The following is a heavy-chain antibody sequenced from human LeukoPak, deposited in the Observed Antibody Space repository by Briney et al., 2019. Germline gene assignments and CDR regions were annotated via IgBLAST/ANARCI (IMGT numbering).Heavy chain of an antibody. CDR1: GFTFSSYA. Sequence: GGSLRLSCAASGFTFSSYAMSWVRQAPGKGLEWVSAISGSGGSTYYADSVKGRFTISRDNSKNTLYLQMNSLRAEDTAVYYCTTSPTPPYYDFWSGYYDSPDYWGQGTLVTVSS. CDR3: TTSPTPPYYDFWSGYYDSPDY. J-gene: IGHJ4*02. V-gene: IGHV3-23*01. D-gene: IGHD3-3*01. CDR2: ISGSGGST.